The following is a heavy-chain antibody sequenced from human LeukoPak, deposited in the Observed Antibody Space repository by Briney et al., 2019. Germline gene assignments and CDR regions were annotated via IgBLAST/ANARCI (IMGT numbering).Heavy chain of an antibody. Sequence: GGSLRLSCAASGFSFRAYWMSWVRQAPGKGLEWVANIKQDGSEKYFGDSVKGRFTLSRDNADNSLYLQMDSLRDEDTAVYYCVRGGSRSCSTCYSDAFDIWGRGTMVTVSS. CDR2: IKQDGSEK. D-gene: IGHD2-15*01. V-gene: IGHV3-7*01. CDR3: VRGGSRSCSTCYSDAFDI. J-gene: IGHJ3*02. CDR1: GFSFRAYW.